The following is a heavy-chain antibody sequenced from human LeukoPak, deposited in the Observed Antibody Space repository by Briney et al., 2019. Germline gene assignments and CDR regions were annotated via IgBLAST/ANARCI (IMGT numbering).Heavy chain of an antibody. J-gene: IGHJ3*02. CDR3: ARDRHRYRGTKGDGDAFDI. Sequence: GASVKVSCKASGGTFSSYAISWVRQAPGKGLEWVSIIYSDGSTFHAEYVKGRFTMYRDNSKNTLDLQMNSLRADDTAVYFCARDRHRYRGTKGDGDAFDIWGQGTMVTVTS. D-gene: IGHD1-7*01. CDR1: GGTFSSYA. CDR2: IYSDGST. V-gene: IGHV3-53*01.